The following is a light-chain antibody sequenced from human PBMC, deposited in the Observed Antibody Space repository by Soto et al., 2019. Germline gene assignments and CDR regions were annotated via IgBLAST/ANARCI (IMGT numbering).Light chain of an antibody. J-gene: IGKJ4*01. V-gene: IGKV2-28*01. CDR1: RSILSSNGYNY. CDR3: MQDPTTPLT. CDR2: FAS. Sequence: DIVMTQSPLSLPVTPGEPASISCRSSRSILSSNGYNYLDWYVQRPGQAPQILIYFASNLASGVPDRFSGSGSGTDFTLKISRVEAEDLGVYYCMQDPTTPLTFGGGTKVEIK.